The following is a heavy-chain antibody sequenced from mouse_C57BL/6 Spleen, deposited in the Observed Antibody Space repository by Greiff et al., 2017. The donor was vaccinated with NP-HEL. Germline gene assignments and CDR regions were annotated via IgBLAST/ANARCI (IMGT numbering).Heavy chain of an antibody. J-gene: IGHJ3*01. V-gene: IGHV1-69*01. CDR1: GYTFTSYW. CDR2: IDPSDSYT. D-gene: IGHD2-5*01. Sequence: QVQLQQPGAELVMPGASVKLSCKASGYTFTSYWMHWVKQRPGQGLEWIGEIDPSDSYTNYNQKFKGKSTLTVDKSSSTAYMQLSSLTSEDSAVSDCATYYSNRAWFAGWGKGTLVTV. CDR3: ATYYSNRAWFAG.